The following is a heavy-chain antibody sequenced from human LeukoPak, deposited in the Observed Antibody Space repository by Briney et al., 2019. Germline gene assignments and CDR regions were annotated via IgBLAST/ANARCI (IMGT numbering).Heavy chain of an antibody. CDR2: ISGSGGST. CDR3: AKGARIWAVEYYFDY. Sequence: GGSLRLSCAASGFTFSSYAMSWVRQAPGERLEWVSAISGSGGSTYYADSVKGRFTISRDNSKNTLYLQMNSLRAEDTAVYYCAKGARIWAVEYYFDYWGQGTLVTVSS. CDR1: GFTFSSYA. V-gene: IGHV3-23*01. J-gene: IGHJ4*02. D-gene: IGHD2-15*01.